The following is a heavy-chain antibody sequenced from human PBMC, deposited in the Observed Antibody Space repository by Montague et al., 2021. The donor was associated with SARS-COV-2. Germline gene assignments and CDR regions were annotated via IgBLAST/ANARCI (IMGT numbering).Heavy chain of an antibody. CDR3: ARHLAMSGPAAVSDY. V-gene: IGHV4-39*01. Sequence: SETLSLTCTVSGDSISSGYFYWGWIRQPPGKGLEWVGTIHYSEITYYNPSLKSRVTISVDTSRNQFSLKLSSVTAADTAIYYCARHLAMSGPAAVSDYWGQGTLVTVSS. CDR2: IHYSEIT. CDR1: GDSISSGYFY. J-gene: IGHJ4*02. D-gene: IGHD2-2*01.